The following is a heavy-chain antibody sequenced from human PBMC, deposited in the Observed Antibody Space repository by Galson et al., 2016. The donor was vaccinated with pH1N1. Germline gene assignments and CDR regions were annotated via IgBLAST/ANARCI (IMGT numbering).Heavy chain of an antibody. D-gene: IGHD2-8*02. V-gene: IGHV1-8*01. CDR1: GYTLTSYD. CDR3: ARGLVYWYFDL. CDR2: MNPNNGKA. Sequence: SVKVSCKASGYTLTSYDINWVRQATGQGLEWMGWMNPNNGKADYAPKVQGRVTLTRNASINTAYMELSSMTSEDTAVFYCARGLVYWYFDLWGRGTPVIVSS. J-gene: IGHJ2*01.